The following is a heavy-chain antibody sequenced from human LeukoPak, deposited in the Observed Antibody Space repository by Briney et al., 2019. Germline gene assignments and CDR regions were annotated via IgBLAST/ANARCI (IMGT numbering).Heavy chain of an antibody. CDR1: GFTFSSYG. V-gene: IGHV3-30*02. Sequence: PGGSLRLSCAASGFTFSSYGMHWVRQAPGKGLEWVAFIRYDGSNKYYADSVKGRFTISRDNSKNTLYLQMNSLRAEDTAVYYCARTELELDTTSGWYFDYWGQGTLVTVSS. J-gene: IGHJ4*02. CDR3: ARTELELDTTSGWYFDY. CDR2: IRYDGSNK. D-gene: IGHD1-7*01.